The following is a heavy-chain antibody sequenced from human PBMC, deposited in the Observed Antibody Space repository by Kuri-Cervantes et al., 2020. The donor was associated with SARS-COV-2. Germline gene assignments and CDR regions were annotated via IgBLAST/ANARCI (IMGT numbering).Heavy chain of an antibody. Sequence: GGSLRLSCAASGFTFDDYGMSWVRQAPGKGLEWVSGINWNGGSTGYADSVKGRFTISRDNSKNTLYLQMNSLRAEDTAVYYCAREVPGSGSYYTHFDYWGQGTLVTVSS. CDR3: AREVPGSGSYYTHFDY. CDR2: INWNGGST. CDR1: GFTFDDYG. D-gene: IGHD3-10*01. J-gene: IGHJ4*02. V-gene: IGHV3-20*04.